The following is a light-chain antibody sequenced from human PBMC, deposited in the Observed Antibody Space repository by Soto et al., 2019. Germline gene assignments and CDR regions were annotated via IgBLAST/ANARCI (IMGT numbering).Light chain of an antibody. CDR1: SSDVGGYNY. J-gene: IGLJ2*01. CDR3: SSCTSSSTVV. CDR2: DVS. Sequence: QSVLTQPASVSGSPGQSITISCTGTSSDVGGYNYVSWYQQHPGKAPKLMIYDVSNRPSGVSNRFSGSRSGNTASLTISGLQGEDEADYYCSSCTSSSTVVFGGGTKLTVL. V-gene: IGLV2-14*01.